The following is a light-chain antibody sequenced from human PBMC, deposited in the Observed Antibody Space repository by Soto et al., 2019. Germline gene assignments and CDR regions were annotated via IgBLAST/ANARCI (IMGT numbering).Light chain of an antibody. CDR3: QLYGSSPFT. CDR2: GVS. CDR1: QSVSSSY. J-gene: IGKJ3*01. V-gene: IGKV3-20*01. Sequence: EIVLTQSPGTLSLSPGERATLSCRASQSVSSSYLAWYQQKPGQAPRLLIYGVSSRATGIPDRFSGSGSGTDFTFTISRLEPEDFAVYYCQLYGSSPFTFGPGTKVDIK.